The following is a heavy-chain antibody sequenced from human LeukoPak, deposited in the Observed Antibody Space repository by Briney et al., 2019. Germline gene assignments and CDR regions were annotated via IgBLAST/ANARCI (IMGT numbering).Heavy chain of an antibody. J-gene: IGHJ1*01. CDR1: GFTFSDYY. V-gene: IGHV3-11*03. Sequence: PGGSLRLSCAASGFTFSDYYMSWIRQAPGKGLEWVSYISSSNSYTNYADSVKGRFYADSVKGRFTISRDNAKNSLCLQMNSLRAEDTAVYCCASLTYYFDSSGYYPGYFQHWGQGTLVTVSS. CDR3: ASLTYYFDSSGYYPGYFQH. CDR2: ISSSNSYT. D-gene: IGHD3-22*01.